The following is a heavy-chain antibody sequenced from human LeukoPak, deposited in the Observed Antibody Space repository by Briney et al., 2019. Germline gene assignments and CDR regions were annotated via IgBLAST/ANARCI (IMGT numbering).Heavy chain of an antibody. CDR3: ARSGYYDSRRDWFDP. Sequence: PSETLSLTCAVSGGSISSYYWSWIRQPPGKGLEWIGYIYYSGSTNYNPSLKSRVTISVDTSKNQFSLKLSSVTAADTAVYYCARSGYYDSRRDWFDPWGQGTLVTVSS. J-gene: IGHJ5*02. CDR1: GGSISSYY. D-gene: IGHD3-22*01. V-gene: IGHV4-59*01. CDR2: IYYSGST.